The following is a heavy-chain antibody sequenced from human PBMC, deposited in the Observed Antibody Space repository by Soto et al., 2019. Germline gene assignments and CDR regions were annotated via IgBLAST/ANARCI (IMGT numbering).Heavy chain of an antibody. D-gene: IGHD6-13*01. CDR3: ARCKDSSSWSHSYYGMDV. J-gene: IGHJ6*02. CDR2: IIPILGTA. CDR1: GGTFSSYA. Sequence: SVKVSCKASGGTFSSYAISWVRQAPGQGLEWMGGIIPILGTANYAQKFQGRVTITADESTSTAYMELSSLRSEDTAVYYCARCKDSSSWSHSYYGMDVWGQGTTVTVSS. V-gene: IGHV1-69*13.